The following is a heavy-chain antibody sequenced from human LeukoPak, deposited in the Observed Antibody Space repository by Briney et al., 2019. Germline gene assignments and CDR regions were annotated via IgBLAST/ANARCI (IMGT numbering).Heavy chain of an antibody. D-gene: IGHD2-15*01. J-gene: IGHJ4*02. CDR2: IYKIGTT. Sequence: PSETLSLTCTVFGDSVTGYYLNWVRQPPGKGLEWIGHIYKIGTTNYNPSLKSRLTISADTSKHQFSLKLRSVTAADTAVYYCVIGVGWQPDYWGQGALVTVSS. CDR3: VIGVGWQPDY. V-gene: IGHV4-59*02. CDR1: GDSVTGYY.